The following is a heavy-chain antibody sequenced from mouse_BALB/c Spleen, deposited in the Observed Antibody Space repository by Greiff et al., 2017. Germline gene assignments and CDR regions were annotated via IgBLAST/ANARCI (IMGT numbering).Heavy chain of an antibody. CDR3: ARRGDGYYEDAMDY. J-gene: IGHJ4*01. V-gene: IGHV1-54*01. Sequence: QVQLQQSGAELVRPGTSVKVSCKASGYAFTNYLIEWVKQRPGQGLEWIGVINPGSGGTNYNEKFKGKATLTADKSSSTAYMQLSSLTSDDSAVYFCARRGDGYYEDAMDYWGQGTSVTVSS. CDR1: GYAFTNYL. D-gene: IGHD2-3*01. CDR2: INPGSGGT.